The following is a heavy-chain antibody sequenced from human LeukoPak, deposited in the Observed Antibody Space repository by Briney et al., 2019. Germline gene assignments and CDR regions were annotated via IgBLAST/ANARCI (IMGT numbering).Heavy chain of an antibody. CDR3: AELGITMIGGV. V-gene: IGHV3-74*01. Sequence: PGGSLRLSCAASGFTFSTYWMHWVRQAPGKGLVWVSRINSDATRTNYADSVKGRFTISRDNAKNSLYLQMNSLRAEDTAVYYCAELGITMIGGVWGKGTTVTISS. CDR2: INSDATRT. J-gene: IGHJ6*04. CDR1: GFTFSTYW. D-gene: IGHD3-10*02.